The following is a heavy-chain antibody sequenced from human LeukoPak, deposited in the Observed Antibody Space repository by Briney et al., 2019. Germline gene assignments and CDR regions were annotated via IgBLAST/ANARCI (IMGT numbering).Heavy chain of an antibody. V-gene: IGHV1-8*01. J-gene: IGHJ6*02. Sequence: ASVKVSCKASGYTFTSYDINWVRQATGQGLEGMGWMNPNSGNTGYAQKFQGRVTMTRNTSISTAYMELSSLRSEDTAVYYCARGLLAVNYYYYGMDVWGQGTTVTVSS. CDR3: ARGLLAVNYYYYGMDV. D-gene: IGHD6-19*01. CDR2: MNPNSGNT. CDR1: GYTFTSYD.